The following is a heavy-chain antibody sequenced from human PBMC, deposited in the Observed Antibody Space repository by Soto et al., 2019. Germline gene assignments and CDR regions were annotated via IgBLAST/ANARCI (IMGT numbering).Heavy chain of an antibody. J-gene: IGHJ4*02. CDR1: GNTCTSYG. CDR3: ARDMGKTFPNSFDY. D-gene: IGHD7-27*01. CDR2: ISAYNGNT. Sequence: SGKVSCNASGNTCTSYGTNWGRQATGQGLEWMGWISAYNGNTNYAQKLQGRVTMTPDTSTSTAYMELRSLRSDDTAVYYCARDMGKTFPNSFDYWGQGTLVTVSS. V-gene: IGHV1-18*01.